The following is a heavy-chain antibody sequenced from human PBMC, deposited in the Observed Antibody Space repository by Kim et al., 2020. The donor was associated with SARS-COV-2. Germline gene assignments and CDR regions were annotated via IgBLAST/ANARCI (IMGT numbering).Heavy chain of an antibody. V-gene: IGHV3-11*04. CDR3: ARRIAAAGIYYFDY. Sequence: GGSLRLSCAASGFTFSDYYMYWIRQAPGKGLEWVSYISSSGTTIYYADSVKGRFTISRDNAKNSLYLQMNSLRAEDTAVYYCARRIAAAGIYYFDYWGQGTLVTVSS. CDR2: ISSSGTTI. CDR1: GFTFSDYY. D-gene: IGHD6-13*01. J-gene: IGHJ4*02.